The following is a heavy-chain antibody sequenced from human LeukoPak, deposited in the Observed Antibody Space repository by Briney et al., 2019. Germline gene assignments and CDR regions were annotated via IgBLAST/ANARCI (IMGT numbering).Heavy chain of an antibody. CDR2: ISTYNGNT. Sequence: GASVKVSCKASGYTFISYGITWVRQAPGQGLEWMGWISTYNGNTNYAQKLQGRVTMTTDTSTSTAYMELRSLRSDDTAVYYCARGLRTFGSSGYYCRFDYWGQGALVTVSS. V-gene: IGHV1-18*01. J-gene: IGHJ4*02. D-gene: IGHD3-22*01. CDR1: GYTFISYG. CDR3: ARGLRTFGSSGYYCRFDY.